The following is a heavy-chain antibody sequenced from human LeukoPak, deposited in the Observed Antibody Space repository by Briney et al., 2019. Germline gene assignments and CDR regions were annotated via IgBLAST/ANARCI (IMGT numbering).Heavy chain of an antibody. D-gene: IGHD2-2*01. J-gene: IGHJ6*03. CDR1: GGSISSYY. CDR3: AREAEDIVVVPAATYYHYYYMDV. V-gene: IGHV4-4*07. Sequence: KPSETLSLTCTVSGGSISSYYWSWIRQPAGKGLEWIGRIYTSGSTNYDPSLKSRVTMSVDTSKNQFSLKLSSVTAADTAVYYCAREAEDIVVVPAATYYHYYYMDVWGKGTTVTVSS. CDR2: IYTSGST.